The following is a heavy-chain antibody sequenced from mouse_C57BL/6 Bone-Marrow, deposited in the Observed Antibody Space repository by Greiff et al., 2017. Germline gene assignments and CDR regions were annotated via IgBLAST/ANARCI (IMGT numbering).Heavy chain of an antibody. Sequence: QVQLQQPGAELVRPGSSVKLSCKASGYTFTSYWMHWVKQRPIQGLEWIGNIDPSASETHSNQKFTDKATLTVSKSSSTAYMQLSSLTSEDSAVYYCATSDYSKGYAMDYWGQGTSVTVSS. V-gene: IGHV1-52*01. D-gene: IGHD2-5*01. CDR3: ATSDYSKGYAMDY. CDR1: GYTFTSYW. CDR2: IDPSASET. J-gene: IGHJ4*01.